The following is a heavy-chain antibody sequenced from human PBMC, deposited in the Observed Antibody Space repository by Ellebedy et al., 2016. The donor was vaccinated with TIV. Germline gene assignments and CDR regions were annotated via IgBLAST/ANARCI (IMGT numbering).Heavy chain of an antibody. V-gene: IGHV5-51*01. J-gene: IGHJ4*02. Sequence: KVSXXGSGYSFTSYWIAWVRQMPGKGLEWMGIIYPGDSETRYSPSFQGQVTISADKSISTAYLQWSSLKASDTAMYHCARLYTGYSSGGVDYWGQGTLVTVSS. CDR3: ARLYTGYSSGGVDY. D-gene: IGHD6-19*01. CDR1: GYSFTSYW. CDR2: IYPGDSET.